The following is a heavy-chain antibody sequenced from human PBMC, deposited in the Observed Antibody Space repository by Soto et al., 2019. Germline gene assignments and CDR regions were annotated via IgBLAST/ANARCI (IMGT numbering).Heavy chain of an antibody. CDR2: ISFDGTHR. CDR3: ASRSLSDFGDFFDN. CDR1: GFSFRSYA. V-gene: IGHV3-30*03. Sequence: GGSLRLSCAAFGFSFRSYAMHWVRQTPGKGLEWVAVISFDGTHRFYADFVKGRATISRDNPKNTLFLQLDSLRGDDTAVYYCASRSLSDFGDFFDNWGLGTLVTVSS. D-gene: IGHD4-17*01. J-gene: IGHJ4*02.